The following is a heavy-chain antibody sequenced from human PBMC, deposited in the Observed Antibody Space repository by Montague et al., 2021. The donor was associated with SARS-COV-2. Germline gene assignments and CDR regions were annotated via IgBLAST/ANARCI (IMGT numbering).Heavy chain of an antibody. V-gene: IGHV4-34*01. CDR3: ARGPARITIFEIPVYYYHIDF. D-gene: IGHD3-3*01. CDR1: GASFSDFY. Sequence: SETLSLTCAVYGASFSDFYWSLIRQHPGKGLEWIGEISNRGSTNYNPSLESRVTISVDTSKNQLPLKLNSVTAADTAVYYCARGPARITIFEIPVYYYHIDFWGQGTPVTVSS. J-gene: IGHJ4*02. CDR2: ISNRGST.